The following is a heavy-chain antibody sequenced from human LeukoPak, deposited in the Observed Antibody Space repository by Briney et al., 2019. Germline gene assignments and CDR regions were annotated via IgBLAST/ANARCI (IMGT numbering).Heavy chain of an antibody. Sequence: GASVKVSCKASGGTFSSYAISWVRQAPGQGLEWMGGIIPIFGTANYAQKFQGRVTITTDESTSTAYMELSSLRSEDTAVYYCASFCGRGSTSCEIDYWGQETLVTVSS. J-gene: IGHJ4*02. V-gene: IGHV1-69*05. CDR3: ASFCGRGSTSCEIDY. CDR1: GGTFSSYA. D-gene: IGHD2-2*01. CDR2: IIPIFGTA.